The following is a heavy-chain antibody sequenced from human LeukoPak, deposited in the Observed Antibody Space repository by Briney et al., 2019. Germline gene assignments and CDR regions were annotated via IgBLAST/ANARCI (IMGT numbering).Heavy chain of an antibody. Sequence: SETLSLACTVSAGSISSHYCSWIRQPPGDGLEWIGYIYYSGSTNYNPSLKSRVTISVDTSKNQFSLKLSSVTAADTAVYYCARDANVRDAYYYYMDVWGKGTTVTVSS. CDR3: ARDANVRDAYYYYMDV. D-gene: IGHD2/OR15-2a*01. V-gene: IGHV4-59*11. J-gene: IGHJ6*03. CDR1: AGSISSHY. CDR2: IYYSGST.